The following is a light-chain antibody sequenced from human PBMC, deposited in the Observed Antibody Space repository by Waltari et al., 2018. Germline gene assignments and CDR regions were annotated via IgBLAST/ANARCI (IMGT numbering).Light chain of an antibody. V-gene: IGLV2-11*01. CDR3: CSYAGSYTYV. CDR2: DVT. J-gene: IGLJ1*01. CDR1: SSSVGGYNF. Sequence: QSALTQPRSVSGSPGQAVTISCTGTSSSVGGYNFVSWYQQHPGKAPKLMIYDVTKRPSGVPDRFSDSKSGNTASLTISGLQAEDEADYYCCSYAGSYTYVFGTGTKVTVL.